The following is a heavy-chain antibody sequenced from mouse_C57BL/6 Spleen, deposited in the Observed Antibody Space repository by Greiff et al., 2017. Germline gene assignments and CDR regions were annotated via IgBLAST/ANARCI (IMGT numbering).Heavy chain of an antibody. Sequence: EVMLVESGGDLVKPGGSLKLSCAASGFTFSSYGMSWVRQTPDKRLEWVATISSGGSYTYYPDSVKGRFTISRDNAKNTLYLQMSSLKSEDTAMYYCARQDARVVHFDYWGQGTTLTVSS. D-gene: IGHD1-1*01. CDR2: ISSGGSYT. V-gene: IGHV5-6*01. J-gene: IGHJ2*01. CDR1: GFTFSSYG. CDR3: ARQDARVVHFDY.